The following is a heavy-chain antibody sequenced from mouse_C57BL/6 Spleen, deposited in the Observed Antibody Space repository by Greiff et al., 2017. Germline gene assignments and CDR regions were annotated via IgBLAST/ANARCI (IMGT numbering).Heavy chain of an antibody. CDR3: ARTGYDVGGVSY. CDR1: GYTFTSYT. D-gene: IGHD2-14*01. V-gene: IGHV1-4*01. Sequence: QVQLQQSGAELARPGASVKMSCKASGYTFTSYTMHWVKQRPGQGLEWIGYFNPSSGYTKYNQKFEDKATLTADKSSSTAYMQLSSLTSEDSAVYYCARTGYDVGGVSYWGRGTTLTVSS. CDR2: FNPSSGYT. J-gene: IGHJ2*01.